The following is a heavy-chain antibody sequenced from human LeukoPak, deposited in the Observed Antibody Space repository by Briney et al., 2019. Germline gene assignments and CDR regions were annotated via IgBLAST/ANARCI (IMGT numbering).Heavy chain of an antibody. CDR2: ISYDGSNK. CDR1: GFTFSSYG. Sequence: GGSLRLSCAASGFTFSSYGMHWVRQAPGKGLEWVAVISYDGSNKYYADSVKGRFTISGDNSKNTLYLQMNSLRAEDTAVYYCAKTLRVGYYCYYMDVWGKGTTVTVSS. CDR3: AKTLRVGYYCYYMDV. V-gene: IGHV3-30*18. J-gene: IGHJ6*03. D-gene: IGHD1-26*01.